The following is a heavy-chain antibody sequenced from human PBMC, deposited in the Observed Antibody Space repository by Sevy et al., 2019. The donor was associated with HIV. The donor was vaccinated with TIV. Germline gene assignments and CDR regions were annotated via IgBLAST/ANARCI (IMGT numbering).Heavy chain of an antibody. CDR3: ASHDWGREDY. J-gene: IGHJ4*02. CDR2: IHYTGTT. V-gene: IGHV4-38-2*01. CDR1: GYSISSGYW. Sequence: SETLSLTCVVSGYSISSGYWWDWFRRPPGKGLEWIGAIHYTGTTQYTPSLNRRVTVSADTSKNQFSLRLSSMTAADTAVYYCASHDWGREDYWGQGTLVTVYS. D-gene: IGHD7-27*01.